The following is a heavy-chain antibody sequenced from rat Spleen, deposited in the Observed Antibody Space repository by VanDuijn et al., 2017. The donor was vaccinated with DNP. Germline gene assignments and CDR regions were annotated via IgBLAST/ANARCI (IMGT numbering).Heavy chain of an antibody. D-gene: IGHD1-12*01. CDR3: TTLNFYASLAEYFDF. Sequence: EVQLVESGGGLAQPGGSLKLSCAASGFIFGDYNMAWVRQAPGKGLEWVATIINDGKRTYYRDSVKGRFTISRDNAKSILYLQTDSLRSDDTATYYCTTLNFYASLAEYFDFWGQGVMVTVSS. V-gene: IGHV5S10*01. J-gene: IGHJ2*01. CDR2: IINDGKRT. CDR1: GFIFGDYN.